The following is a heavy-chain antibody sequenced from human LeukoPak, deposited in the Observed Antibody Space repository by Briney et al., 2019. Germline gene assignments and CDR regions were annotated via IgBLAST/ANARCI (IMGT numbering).Heavy chain of an antibody. D-gene: IGHD3-10*01. J-gene: IGHJ4*02. V-gene: IGHV3-66*01. Sequence: GGSLRLSCAASGFTVSSNYMSWVRQAPGKGLEWVSVIYSGGRTYYADSVKGRFTISRDNSKNTLSLQMNSLRAEDTAVYYCARLKWVGYLGDHWGQGTLVTISS. CDR2: IYSGGRT. CDR3: ARLKWVGYLGDH. CDR1: GFTVSSNY.